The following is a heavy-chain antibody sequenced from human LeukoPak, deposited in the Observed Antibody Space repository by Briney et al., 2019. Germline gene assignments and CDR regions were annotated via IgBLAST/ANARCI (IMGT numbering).Heavy chain of an antibody. V-gene: IGHV3-21*01. CDR1: GFTFSSYS. Sequence: GGSLRLSCAASGFTFSSYSMNWVRQAPGKGLEWVSSISSSSSYIYYADSVKGRFTISRENAKNSLYLQMNTPRAENTAVYYCASPAYMVRGVIPTYWGQGTLVTVSS. CDR2: ISSSSSYI. J-gene: IGHJ4*02. CDR3: ASPAYMVRGVIPTY. D-gene: IGHD3-10*01.